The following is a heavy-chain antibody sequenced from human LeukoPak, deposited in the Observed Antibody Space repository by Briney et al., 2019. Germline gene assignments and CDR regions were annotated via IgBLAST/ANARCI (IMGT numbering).Heavy chain of an antibody. J-gene: IGHJ4*02. CDR3: ARPDCSSTSCYYYFDY. CDR2: INPNSGGT. D-gene: IGHD2-2*01. Sequence: ASVKVSCKASGYTFTGYYMHWVRQAPGQGLEWMGWINPNSGGTNYAQKFQGRVTMTRGTSISTAYMELSRLRSDDTAVYYCARPDCSSTSCYYYFDYWGQGTLVTVSS. CDR1: GYTFTGYY. V-gene: IGHV1-2*02.